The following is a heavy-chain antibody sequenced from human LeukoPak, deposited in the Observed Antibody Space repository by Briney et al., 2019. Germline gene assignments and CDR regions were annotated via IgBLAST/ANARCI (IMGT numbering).Heavy chain of an antibody. V-gene: IGHV3-21*01. D-gene: IGHD1-26*01. CDR3: ARDLGGGSYYIDY. J-gene: IGHJ4*02. CDR2: ISRTSSYI. Sequence: GGSLGLSCAASGFTFSSYSMIWVRQAPGKGLEWVSSISRTSSYIYYADSLKGRFTISRDNAKNSLYLQMNSLRAEDTAVYYCARDLGGGSYYIDYWGQGTLVTVSS. CDR1: GFTFSSYS.